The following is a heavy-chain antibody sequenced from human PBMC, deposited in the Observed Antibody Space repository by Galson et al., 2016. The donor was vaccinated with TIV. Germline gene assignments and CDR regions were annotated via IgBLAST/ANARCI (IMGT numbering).Heavy chain of an antibody. CDR1: GDSISGSNYC. D-gene: IGHD3-22*01. J-gene: IGHJ4*02. CDR2: ICYSGST. V-gene: IGHV4-39*07. CDR3: ARSGRSGGYLVY. Sequence: ETLSLTCSVSGDSISGSNYCWTWIRQPPGKGPEWIGNICYSGSTSYNLSLKSRVTISVDKSKNQFSLKLNSMAAADTAVYYCARSGRSGGYLVYWGQGSLVTVSS.